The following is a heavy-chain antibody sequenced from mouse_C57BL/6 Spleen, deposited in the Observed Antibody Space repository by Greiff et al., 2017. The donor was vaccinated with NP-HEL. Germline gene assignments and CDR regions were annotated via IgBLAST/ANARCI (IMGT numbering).Heavy chain of an antibody. CDR2: INPNNGGT. CDR3: ARAAITTVVATDYAMDY. V-gene: IGHV1-26*01. D-gene: IGHD1-1*01. CDR1: GYTFTDYY. Sequence: VQLQQSGPELVKPGASVKISCKASGYTFTDYYMNWVKQSHGKSLEWIGDINPNNGGTSYNQKFKGKATLTVDKSSSTAYMELRSLTSEDSAVYYCARAAITTVVATDYAMDYWGQGTSVTVSS. J-gene: IGHJ4*01.